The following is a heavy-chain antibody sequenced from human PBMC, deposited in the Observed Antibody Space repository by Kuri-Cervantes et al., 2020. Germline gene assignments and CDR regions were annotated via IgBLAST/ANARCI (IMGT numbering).Heavy chain of an antibody. V-gene: IGHV3-30-3*02. Sequence: GESLKISCAASGFTFSSYGMHWVRQAPGKGLEWVAVISYDGSNKYYADSVKGRFTISRDKSKNTLYLQMNSLRAEDTAVYYCAKEKTNWLLNYFDYWGQGTLVTVSS. CDR3: AKEKTNWLLNYFDY. D-gene: IGHD1-1*01. CDR2: ISYDGSNK. CDR1: GFTFSSYG. J-gene: IGHJ4*02.